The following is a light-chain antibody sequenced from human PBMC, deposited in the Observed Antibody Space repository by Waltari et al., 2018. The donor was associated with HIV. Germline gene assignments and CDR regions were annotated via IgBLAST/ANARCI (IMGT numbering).Light chain of an antibody. Sequence: QSALTQPASMSGSPGQSITISCPGPSSDVNDYNYVSWYQPHPDKAPKGFIYEVTRRPSGVSNRFSGSKSGNTASLTISGLLPEDEAEYFCVSYISSSTPEFGGGTKLTVL. J-gene: IGLJ3*02. CDR1: SSDVNDYNY. V-gene: IGLV2-14*01. CDR2: EVT. CDR3: VSYISSSTPE.